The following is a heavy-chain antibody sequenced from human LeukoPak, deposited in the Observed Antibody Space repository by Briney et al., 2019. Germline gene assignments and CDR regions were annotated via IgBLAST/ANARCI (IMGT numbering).Heavy chain of an antibody. D-gene: IGHD3-10*01. CDR3: ARGSTSSGYYYYYMDV. V-gene: IGHV1-69*05. J-gene: IGHJ6*03. Sequence: SVKVSCKASGGTFSSYAISWVRQAPGQGLEWMGRIIPIFGTANYAQKFQGRVTITTDESTSAAYMELSSLRSEDTAVYYCARGSTSSGYYYYYMDVWGKGTTVTVSS. CDR1: GGTFSSYA. CDR2: IIPIFGTA.